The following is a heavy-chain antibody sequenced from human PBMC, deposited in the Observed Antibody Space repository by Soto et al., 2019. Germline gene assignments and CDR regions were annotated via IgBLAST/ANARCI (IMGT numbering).Heavy chain of an antibody. J-gene: IGHJ3*02. V-gene: IGHV4-59*01. CDR3: ARTPDI. Sequence: SETLFLTFTFFGCPINSYFCSWFRQPPGKGLEWIGYIYYSGSTNYNPSLKSRGTISVDTSKNQFSLKLSSVTAADTAVYYCARTPDIWGQGTMVTVSS. CDR2: IYYSGST. CDR1: GCPINSYF.